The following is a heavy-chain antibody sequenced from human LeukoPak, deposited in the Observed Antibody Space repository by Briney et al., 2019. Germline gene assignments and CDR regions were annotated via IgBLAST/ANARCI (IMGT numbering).Heavy chain of an antibody. Sequence: GGSLRLSCAASGFTFSDYYMSWIRQAPGKGLEWVSAISGSGGSTYYADSVKGRFTISRDNSKNTLYLQMNSLRAEDTAVYYCAKGGDYVWGSYRWLDYWGQGTLVTVSS. CDR3: AKGGDYVWGSYRWLDY. V-gene: IGHV3-23*01. CDR1: GFTFSDYY. J-gene: IGHJ4*02. D-gene: IGHD3-16*02. CDR2: ISGSGGST.